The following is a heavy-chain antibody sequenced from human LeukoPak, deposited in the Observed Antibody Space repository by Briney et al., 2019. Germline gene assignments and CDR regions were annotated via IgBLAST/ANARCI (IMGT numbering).Heavy chain of an antibody. Sequence: PSETLPLTCTVSGGSISSHYWSWIRQPPGKGLEWIGYIYYSGSTNYNPSLKSRVTISVDTSKNQFSLKLSSVTAADTAVYYCARSPDGWFDPWGQGTLVTVSS. CDR1: GGSISSHY. CDR3: ARSPDGWFDP. CDR2: IYYSGST. V-gene: IGHV4-59*11. J-gene: IGHJ5*02.